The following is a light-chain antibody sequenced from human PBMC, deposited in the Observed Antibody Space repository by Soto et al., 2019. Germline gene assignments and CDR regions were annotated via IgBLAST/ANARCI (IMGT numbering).Light chain of an antibody. J-gene: IGLJ2*01. CDR2: EVS. CDR3: SAYAGSNNLV. Sequence: QSALTQPPSASGSPGQSVSISCTGTRSDLGGYNYVSWYQQHPGKAPKLMIYEVSKRPSGVPDRLSGSKSGNTGSLTVAGLQADDEADYYCSAYAGSNNLVFGGGTKLTVL. V-gene: IGLV2-8*01. CDR1: RSDLGGYNY.